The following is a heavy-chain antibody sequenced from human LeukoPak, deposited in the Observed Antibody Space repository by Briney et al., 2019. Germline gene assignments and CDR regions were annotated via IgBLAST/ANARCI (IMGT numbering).Heavy chain of an antibody. Sequence: ASVKVSCKVSGYTLTELSMHWVRQAPGKGLEWMGGFDPEDGETIYAQKFQDRVTMTEDTSTDTAYMELSSLRSEDTAVYYCATRTYSGYDWEFDYWGQGTLVTVSS. CDR1: GYTLTELS. CDR2: FDPEDGET. J-gene: IGHJ4*02. CDR3: ATRTYSGYDWEFDY. V-gene: IGHV1-24*01. D-gene: IGHD5-12*01.